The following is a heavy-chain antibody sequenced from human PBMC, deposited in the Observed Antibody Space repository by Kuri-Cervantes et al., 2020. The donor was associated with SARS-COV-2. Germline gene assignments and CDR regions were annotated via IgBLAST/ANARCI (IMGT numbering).Heavy chain of an antibody. V-gene: IGHV4-38-2*01. CDR2: IYHSGST. CDR1: GYSISSGYY. J-gene: IGHJ6*03. CDR3: ARGVSSSSPLTSYYMDV. Sequence: GSLRLSCAVSGYSISSGYYWGWIRQPPGKGLEWIGSIYHSGSTYYNPSLKSRVTISVDTSKNQFSLKLSSVTAADTAVYYCARGVSSSSPLTSYYMDVWGKGTTVTVSS. D-gene: IGHD6-6*01.